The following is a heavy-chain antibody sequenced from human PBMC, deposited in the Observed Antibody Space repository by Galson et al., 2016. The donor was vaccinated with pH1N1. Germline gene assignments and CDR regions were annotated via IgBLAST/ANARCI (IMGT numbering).Heavy chain of an antibody. CDR2: IYPVDSDT. J-gene: IGHJ4*02. Sequence: QSGAEVKKPGESLKISCKGSGYNFDRYWIGWVRQLPGKGLEWMGIIYPVDSDTRYSPSFQGQVSISADKSISTAYLQWSSLKASDTAMYYCARQEFSDYWGQGTLVIVSS. CDR1: GYNFDRYW. D-gene: IGHD2/OR15-2a*01. CDR3: ARQEFSDY. V-gene: IGHV5-51*01.